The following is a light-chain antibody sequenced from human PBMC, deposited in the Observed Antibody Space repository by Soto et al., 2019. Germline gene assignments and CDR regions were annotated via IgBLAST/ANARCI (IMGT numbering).Light chain of an antibody. V-gene: IGKV1-39*01. CDR2: AAS. CDR1: QSISNS. Sequence: DIQMTQSPSSLSASVGDRVTITCRASQSISNSLNWFQKRPGRPPKLLIYAASSLQSGVPSRFSGSGSGTDFTLTISSLLPEDFSTYYCDQIYSNPPFGQGTRLEVK. J-gene: IGKJ5*01. CDR3: DQIYSNPP.